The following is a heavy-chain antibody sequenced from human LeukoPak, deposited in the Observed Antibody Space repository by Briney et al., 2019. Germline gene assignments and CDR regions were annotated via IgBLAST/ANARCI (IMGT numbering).Heavy chain of an antibody. D-gene: IGHD3/OR15-3a*01. V-gene: IGHV3-30*04. J-gene: IGHJ4*02. CDR1: GFTFNNYA. CDR3: ARDSGFSGTQRGEY. CDR2: ISYDGSNK. Sequence: GRSLRLSCADSGFTFNNYAMHWVPQAPGKGLQWVAVISYDGSNKYYADSVKGRFTISRDNSKNTLYLQMNSLRAEDTAVYYCARDSGFSGTQRGEYWGQGTLVTVSS.